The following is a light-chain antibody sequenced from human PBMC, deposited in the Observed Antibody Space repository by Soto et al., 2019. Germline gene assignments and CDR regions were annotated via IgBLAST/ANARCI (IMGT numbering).Light chain of an antibody. CDR2: TAS. V-gene: IGKV3-15*01. CDR3: QQFRNWPWT. CDR1: QSISIN. J-gene: IGKJ1*01. Sequence: EIVLTQSPGTLSVSPGDRVTLSCRASQSISINLAWYQHKPGQAPRLLMQTASSRASGVPARISGSGSGTEFTLTISSLQSEDFEVYYCQQFRNWPWTFGQGTKVDIK.